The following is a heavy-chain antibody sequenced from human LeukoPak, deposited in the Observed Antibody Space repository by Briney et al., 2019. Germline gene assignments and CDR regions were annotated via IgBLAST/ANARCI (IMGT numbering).Heavy chain of an antibody. CDR2: ISSSSTYI. D-gene: IGHD6-13*01. CDR3: AKAPLQQLVFDY. J-gene: IGHJ4*02. V-gene: IGHV3-21*01. CDR1: GFTFSSYS. Sequence: GGSLRLSCAASGFTFSSYSMSWVRQAPGKGLERVSSISSSSTYIYYADSVKGRFTISRDNAKNSLYLQMDSLRAEDTAVYYCAKAPLQQLVFDYWGQGTLVTVSS.